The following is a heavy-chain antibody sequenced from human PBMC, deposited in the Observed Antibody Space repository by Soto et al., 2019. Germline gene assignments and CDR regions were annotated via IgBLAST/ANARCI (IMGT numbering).Heavy chain of an antibody. CDR3: AKSLYNDNGCPNDP. J-gene: IGHJ5*02. V-gene: IGHV3-23*01. Sequence: EVQLLESGGGLVQPGGSLRLSCVGSGFTFSSYDMTWVRQAPGKGLAWVSSFSFYGRRDNTYYADSVNGRFTISRDNSRNTVYLQMDNLRVEDTAVYYCAKSLYNDNGCPNDPWGQGTLVTVSS. CDR1: GFTFSSYD. D-gene: IGHD1-1*01. CDR2: FSFYGRRDNT.